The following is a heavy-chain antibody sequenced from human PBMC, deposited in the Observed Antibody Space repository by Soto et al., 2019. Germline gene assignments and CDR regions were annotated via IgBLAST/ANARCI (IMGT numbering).Heavy chain of an antibody. CDR2: TRYSEST. V-gene: IGHV4-59*08. CDR1: AGSISGYY. J-gene: IGHJ4*02. CDR3: AVHDLRGGASDS. Sequence: QVQLQESGPGLVKPSETLSLTCSVSAGSISGYYWSWIRQPPGKGLEWIGYTRYSESTGYNPSLLSRLTLSVDTSNDQCALRLSSVTAADTAVYYSAVHDLRGGASDSWGQGTLVSVSS. D-gene: IGHD3-10*01.